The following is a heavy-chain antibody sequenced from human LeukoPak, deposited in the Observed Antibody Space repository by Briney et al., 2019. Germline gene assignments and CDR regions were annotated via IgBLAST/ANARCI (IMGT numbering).Heavy chain of an antibody. J-gene: IGHJ4*02. CDR2: IDSGDSQA. Sequence: LGESLKISCQASGYSFTTYLINWVRQMPGKGLEWMGRIDSGDSQANYNPSFQGHVTISADKSINTAYLQWSSLKASDTAIYYCARGALDDWGRGTLVTVSS. V-gene: IGHV5-10-1*01. CDR1: GYSFTTYL. D-gene: IGHD3-16*01. CDR3: ARGALDD.